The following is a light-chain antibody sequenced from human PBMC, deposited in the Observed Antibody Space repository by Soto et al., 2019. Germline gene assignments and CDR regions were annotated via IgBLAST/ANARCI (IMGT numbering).Light chain of an antibody. V-gene: IGLV2-23*01. CDR2: EGI. Sequence: QSALTQPASVSGSPGQSITISCTGTSSDVGSYNLVSWCQQHPGKAPKLMIYEGIKRPSGVSNRFSGKSGNTASLTISGLQAEDEADYYCCSYAGSSTYVFGTGTKLTVL. J-gene: IGLJ1*01. CDR3: CSYAGSSTYV. CDR1: SSDVGSYNL.